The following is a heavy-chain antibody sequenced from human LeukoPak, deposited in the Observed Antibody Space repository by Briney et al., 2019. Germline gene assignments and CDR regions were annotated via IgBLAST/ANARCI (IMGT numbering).Heavy chain of an antibody. D-gene: IGHD3-3*01. J-gene: IGHJ4*02. V-gene: IGHV4-39*07. CDR3: ARGAYYDFWSGYYGY. CDR2: IYYSGNT. CDR1: GGSISSSSYY. Sequence: SETLSLTCTVSGGSISSSSYYWGWIRQPPGKGLEWIGSIYYSGNTYYNPSLKSRVTISVDTSKNQFSLKLSSVTAADTAVYYCARGAYYDFWSGYYGYWGQGTLVTVSS.